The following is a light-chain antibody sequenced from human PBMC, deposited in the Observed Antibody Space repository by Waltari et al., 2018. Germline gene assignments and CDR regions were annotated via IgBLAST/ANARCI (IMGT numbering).Light chain of an antibody. J-gene: IGLJ3*02. V-gene: IGLV1-47*01. Sequence: QSVLTQPPSASGTPGQRVTISCSGSSSNIGRSYVYWYQQLPGTAPKPRIYRNNQRPSGVPDRFSGSKSGTSASLAISGLRSEDEADYYCASWDDNLSGWVFGGGTKLTVL. CDR2: RNN. CDR1: SSNIGRSY. CDR3: ASWDDNLSGWV.